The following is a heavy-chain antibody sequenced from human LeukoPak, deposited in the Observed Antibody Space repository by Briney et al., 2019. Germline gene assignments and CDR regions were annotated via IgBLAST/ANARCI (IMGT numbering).Heavy chain of an antibody. CDR1: GFSFSIYG. J-gene: IGHJ3*02. CDR2: IWYDESNK. CDR3: TSLQGDACDT. Sequence: GGSLRPSCAPSGFSFSIYGMHWVRQAPGKGLEWVALIWYDESNKYYAESVKGRFTISRDNSKNTLYRQMNSLRVEDTAVYYCTSLQGDACDTWGRGTMVTVSS. V-gene: IGHV3-33*01.